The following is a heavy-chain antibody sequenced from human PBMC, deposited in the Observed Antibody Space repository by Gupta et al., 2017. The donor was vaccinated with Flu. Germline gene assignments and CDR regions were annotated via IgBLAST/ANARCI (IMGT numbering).Heavy chain of an antibody. V-gene: IGHV3-48*03. D-gene: IGHD3-3*01. CDR1: GFPFSSYA. Sequence: EVQLVESGGGLLQPGGSLRLSCEASGFPFSSYALNWVRQAPGKGLEWVSYISSSGSTIYYADSVKGRFTISRDNAKNSLYLQMNSLRAEDTAVYYCARVGMWTRCLEWSSRFGMDVWGQGTTVTVSS. CDR2: ISSSGSTI. CDR3: ARVGMWTRCLEWSSRFGMDV. J-gene: IGHJ6*02.